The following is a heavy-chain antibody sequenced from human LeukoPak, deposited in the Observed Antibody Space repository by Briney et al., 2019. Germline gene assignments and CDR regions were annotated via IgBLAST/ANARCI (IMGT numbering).Heavy chain of an antibody. D-gene: IGHD3-10*01. CDR2: ISSNGSST. CDR1: GYTFSSYA. J-gene: IGHJ4*02. Sequence: GGSLRLSCSASGYTFSSYAMHWVRQAPGKGLEYVSAISSNGSSTYYADSVKGRFTISRDNSKNTLYLQMSSLRAEDTAVYYCAMVRGDGSYDYWGQGTLVTVSS. CDR3: AMVRGDGSYDY. V-gene: IGHV3-64D*06.